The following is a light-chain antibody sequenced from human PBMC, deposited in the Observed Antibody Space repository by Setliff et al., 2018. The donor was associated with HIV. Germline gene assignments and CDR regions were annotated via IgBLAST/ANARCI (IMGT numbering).Light chain of an antibody. J-gene: IGKJ5*01. Sequence: EIVMPQSPATLSVSPGERATLSCRASQSVGSHLAWYQQKPGQAPRLLIYGASTRATGIPARFSGSGSGTEFTLTISSLQSEDFAVYYCQQYNQWPPITFGQGTRLEIK. V-gene: IGKV3-15*01. CDR2: GAS. CDR3: QQYNQWPPIT. CDR1: QSVGSH.